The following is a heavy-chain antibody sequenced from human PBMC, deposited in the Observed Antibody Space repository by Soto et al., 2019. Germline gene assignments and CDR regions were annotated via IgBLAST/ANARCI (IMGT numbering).Heavy chain of an antibody. CDR3: ANALSDYYAPSDG. Sequence: PGGSLRLSCAASGFTFSSYSMNWFRQAPGKGLEWVSVISDRDGSTYFADSVKGRFTISRDDSKSTLYLQMNGLRGDDTAIYYCANALSDYYAPSDGRGQGTQVTVSS. J-gene: IGHJ4*02. D-gene: IGHD3-22*01. CDR2: ISDRDGST. CDR1: GFTFSSYS. V-gene: IGHV3-23*01.